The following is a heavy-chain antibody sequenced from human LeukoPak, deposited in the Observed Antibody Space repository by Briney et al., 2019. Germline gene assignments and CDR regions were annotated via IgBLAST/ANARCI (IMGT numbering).Heavy chain of an antibody. CDR2: IGAGGTFT. Sequence: GGSLRPSCTASGFTFSSYAMNWVRQAPGKGLEWVSGIGAGGTFTYYADSVKGRFTISRDNSRNTLYLQMNSLRAEDTAVYYCARAGYGDYGGAFDISRPGTIVTVSS. CDR3: ARAGYGDYGGAFDI. V-gene: IGHV3-23*01. J-gene: IGHJ3*02. CDR1: GFTFSSYA. D-gene: IGHD4-17*01.